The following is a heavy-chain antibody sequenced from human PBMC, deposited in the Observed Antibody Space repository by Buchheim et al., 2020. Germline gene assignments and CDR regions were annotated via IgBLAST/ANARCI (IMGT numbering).Heavy chain of an antibody. CDR1: GFTFSSYG. CDR2: ISYDGSNK. J-gene: IGHJ6*02. Sequence: QVQLVESGGGVVQPGRSLRLSCAASGFTFSSYGMHWVRQAPGKGLEWVAVISYDGSNKYYADYVKGRFTISRDNSKNTLYLQMNSLRAEDTAVYYCARTGYGDFYYYYGMDVWGQGTT. CDR3: ARTGYGDFYYYYGMDV. V-gene: IGHV3-30*03. D-gene: IGHD4-17*01.